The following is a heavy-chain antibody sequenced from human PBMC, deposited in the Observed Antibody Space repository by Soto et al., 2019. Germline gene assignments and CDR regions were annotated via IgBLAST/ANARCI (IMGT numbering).Heavy chain of an antibody. V-gene: IGHV4-4*02. CDR3: ARKAWVRFDY. J-gene: IGHJ4*02. CDR1: GDSMTSSVW. CDR2: VFHTGNT. D-gene: IGHD7-27*01. Sequence: SETRALTCTVSGDSMTSSVWWTLVRQPPGKGLEWIGEVFHTGNTNYNPSLKSRVTMSVDKSTNEFSLKVTSVTAADTAIYYCARKAWVRFDYWGQGALVTVSS.